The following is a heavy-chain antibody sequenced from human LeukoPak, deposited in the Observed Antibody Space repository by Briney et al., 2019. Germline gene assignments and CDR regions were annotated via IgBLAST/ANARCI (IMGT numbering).Heavy chain of an antibody. J-gene: IGHJ4*02. CDR1: GFTFTSSA. D-gene: IGHD1-26*01. CDR3: ARGQRATPPYSGSYYLDY. CDR2: IVVGSGNT. Sequence: GASVKVSCKASGFTFTSSAVQWVRQARGQRLEWIGWIVVGSGNTNYAQKFQGRVTMTRDTSISTAYMELSRLRSDDTAVYYCARGQRATPPYSGSYYLDYWGQGTLVTVSS. V-gene: IGHV1-58*01.